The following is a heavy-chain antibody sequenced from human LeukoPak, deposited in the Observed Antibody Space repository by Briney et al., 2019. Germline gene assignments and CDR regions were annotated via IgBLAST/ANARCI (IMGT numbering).Heavy chain of an antibody. V-gene: IGHV3-23*01. CDR3: AKGYSSTLYPTDY. CDR1: GFTFSSYT. D-gene: IGHD6-13*01. Sequence: GGSLRLSCAASGFTFSSYTMTWVRQAPGKGREWVSVISTSGGSAYYADSVKGRFTVSRDNSRDTLYLQMNSLRAEDTAVYYCAKGYSSTLYPTDYWGQGTLVTVSS. J-gene: IGHJ4*02. CDR2: ISTSGGSA.